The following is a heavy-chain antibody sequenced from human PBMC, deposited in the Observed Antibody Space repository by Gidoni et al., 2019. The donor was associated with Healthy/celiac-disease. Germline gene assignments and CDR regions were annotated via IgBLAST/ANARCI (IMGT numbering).Heavy chain of an antibody. D-gene: IGHD3-22*01. V-gene: IGHV3-30-3*01. CDR3: ARDSPDMIVVVIPEYYMDV. CDR2: ISYDGSNK. CDR1: GFTFSSYA. J-gene: IGHJ6*03. Sequence: QVQLVESGGGVVQPGRSLRLSCAASGFTFSSYAMHWVRQAPGKGLEWVAVISYDGSNKYYADSVKGRFTISRDNSKNTLYLQMNSLRAEDTAVYYCARDSPDMIVVVIPEYYMDVWGKGTTVTVSS.